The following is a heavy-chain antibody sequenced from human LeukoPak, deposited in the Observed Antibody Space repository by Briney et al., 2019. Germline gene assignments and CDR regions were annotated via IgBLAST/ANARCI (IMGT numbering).Heavy chain of an antibody. Sequence: PGGSLRLSCAASGFTFSSYSMNWVRQAPGKGLEWVSYISSSSSTIYYADSVKGRFNISRDNAKNSLYLQMNSLRAEDTAVYYCARDQAYYDFWSGYSYYYYYMDVWGKGTTVTVSS. CDR1: GFTFSSYS. CDR2: ISSSSSTI. V-gene: IGHV3-48*01. J-gene: IGHJ6*03. CDR3: ARDQAYYDFWSGYSYYYYYMDV. D-gene: IGHD3-3*01.